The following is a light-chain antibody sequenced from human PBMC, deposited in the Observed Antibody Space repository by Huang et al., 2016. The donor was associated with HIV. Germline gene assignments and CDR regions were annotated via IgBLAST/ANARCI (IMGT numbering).Light chain of an antibody. Sequence: IVMTQSPATLSVSPGERVTLSCRASRSVGNNLAWYQQKVGQPPRLLIYGASTRANCIGARFSGSGSGTDFTLTISSLQSEDFAVYYCQQYNDWPPWYTFGQGTKLEIK. CDR2: GAS. CDR1: RSVGNN. CDR3: QQYNDWPPWYT. J-gene: IGKJ2*01. V-gene: IGKV3-15*01.